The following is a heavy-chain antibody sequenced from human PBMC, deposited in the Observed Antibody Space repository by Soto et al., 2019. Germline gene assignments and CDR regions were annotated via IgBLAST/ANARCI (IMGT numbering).Heavy chain of an antibody. J-gene: IGHJ6*02. CDR3: ARVKWELRDYYYYYYGMDV. V-gene: IGHV1-69*01. Sequence: QVQLVQSGAEVKKPGSSVKVSCKASGGTFSSYAISWVRQAPGQGLEWMGGIIPIFGTANYAQKVQGRVTITADESTSTAYMELSSLRSEDTAVYYCARVKWELRDYYYYYYGMDVWGQGTTVTVSS. D-gene: IGHD1-26*01. CDR2: IIPIFGTA. CDR1: GGTFSSYA.